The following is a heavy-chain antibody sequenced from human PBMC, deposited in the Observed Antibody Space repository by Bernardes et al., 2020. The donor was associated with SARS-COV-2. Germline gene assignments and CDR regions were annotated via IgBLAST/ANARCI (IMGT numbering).Heavy chain of an antibody. J-gene: IGHJ4*02. CDR1: GGSISSGGYY. D-gene: IGHD3-3*01. V-gene: IGHV4-31*03. CDR2: IYYSGST. CDR3: ARAVRSTIFGVVNYFDY. Sequence: SETLSLTCTVSGGSISSGGYYWSWIRQHPGKGLEWIGYIYYSGSTYYNPSLKSRVTISVDTSKNQFSLKLSPVTAADTAVYYCARAVRSTIFGVVNYFDYWGQGTLVTVSS.